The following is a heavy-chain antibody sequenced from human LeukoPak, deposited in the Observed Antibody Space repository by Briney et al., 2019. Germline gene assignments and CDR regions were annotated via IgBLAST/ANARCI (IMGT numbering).Heavy chain of an antibody. CDR2: ISTDGNDK. J-gene: IGHJ4*02. CDR3: AKDKSVSADYYFDY. Sequence: PGGSLRLSCAASGFTFTGYAMHWVRQAPGKGLDWLTVISTDGNDKHYADSVKGRFTVSRDNSKNTLFLQINNLRTEDTAVYYCAKDKSVSADYYFDYWGQGTLVTVSS. D-gene: IGHD5/OR15-5a*01. CDR1: GFTFTGYA. V-gene: IGHV3-30*04.